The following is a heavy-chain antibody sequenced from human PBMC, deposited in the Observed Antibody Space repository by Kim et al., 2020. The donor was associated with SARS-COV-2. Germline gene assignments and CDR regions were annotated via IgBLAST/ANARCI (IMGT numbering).Heavy chain of an antibody. Sequence: SETLSLTCAVYGGSFSGYYWSWIRQPPGKGLEWIGEINHSGSTNYNPSLKSRVTISVDTSKNQFSLKLSSVTAANTAVYYCARGRRIAAAGTGYFQHWGQGTLVTVSS. CDR3: ARGRRIAAAGTGYFQH. V-gene: IGHV4-34*01. J-gene: IGHJ1*01. CDR2: INHSGST. D-gene: IGHD6-13*01. CDR1: GGSFSGYY.